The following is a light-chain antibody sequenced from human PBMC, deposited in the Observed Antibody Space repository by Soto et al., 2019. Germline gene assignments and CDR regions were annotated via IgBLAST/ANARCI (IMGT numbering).Light chain of an antibody. J-gene: IGKJ1*01. Sequence: DIQMTQSPSTLSASVGDSVTITCRAGQKIIKWLAWYQQKPGEAPNLLIYEASILESGVPSRFSGSGSGTEFTLTLSSLQPDDFATYYCQQYKSFFWTFGQWTKLEIK. CDR2: EAS. V-gene: IGKV1-5*03. CDR3: QQYKSFFWT. CDR1: QKIIKW.